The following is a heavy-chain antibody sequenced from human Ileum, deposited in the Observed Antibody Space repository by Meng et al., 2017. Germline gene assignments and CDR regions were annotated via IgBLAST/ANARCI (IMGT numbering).Heavy chain of an antibody. D-gene: IGHD2-15*01. V-gene: IGHV3-23*05. J-gene: IGHJ4*02. CDR3: VRGGVAPPIDY. CDR1: GFTFSNYA. CDR2: ISTSSSFI. Sequence: EGQLVESGGGLVQRGGSLRLSCEVSGFTFSNYAMSWGRQAPGKGLDWVSAISTSSSFIYYAESVRGRFTISRDNSKNTLYLQMNSLRVEDTALYYCVRGGVAPPIDYWGQATLVTVSS.